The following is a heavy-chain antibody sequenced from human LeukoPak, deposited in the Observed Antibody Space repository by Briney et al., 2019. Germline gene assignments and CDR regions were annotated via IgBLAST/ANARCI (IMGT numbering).Heavy chain of an antibody. J-gene: IGHJ4*02. D-gene: IGHD2-15*01. V-gene: IGHV4-61*02. Sequence: SQTLSLTCTVSGGSISSGSYYWSWIRQPAGKGLGWIGRIYTSGSTNYNPSLKSRVTISVDTSKNQFSLKLSSVSAADTAVYYCARFPKPYCSGGSCYSGYYFDYWGQGTLVTVSS. CDR1: GGSISSGSYY. CDR2: IYTSGST. CDR3: ARFPKPYCSGGSCYSGYYFDY.